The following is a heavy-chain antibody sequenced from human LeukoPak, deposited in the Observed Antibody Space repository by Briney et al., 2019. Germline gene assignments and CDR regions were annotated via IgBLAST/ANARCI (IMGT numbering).Heavy chain of an antibody. CDR2: IYYTGST. V-gene: IGHV4-39*07. CDR3: ARDVPMYSGSHLYYYMDV. J-gene: IGHJ6*03. CDR1: GGSISSNSYY. D-gene: IGHD1-26*01. Sequence: SETLSLTCTVSGGSISSNSYYWGWIRQSPGKGLEWTANIYYTGSTYYNPSLKSRVTISVDTSKNQFSLKLSSVTAADTAVYYCARDVPMYSGSHLYYYMDVWGKGTTVTVSS.